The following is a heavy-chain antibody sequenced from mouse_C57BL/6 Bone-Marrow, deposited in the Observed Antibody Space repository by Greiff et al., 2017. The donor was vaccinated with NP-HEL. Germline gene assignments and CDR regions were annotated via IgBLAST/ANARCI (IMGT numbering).Heavy chain of an antibody. V-gene: IGHV1-7*01. CDR2: INPSSGYT. CDR1: GYTFTSYW. Sequence: QVQLKQPGAELAKPGASVKLSCKASGYTFTSYWMHWVKQRPGQGLEWIGYINPSSGYTKYNQKFKDKATLTADKSSSTAYMQLSSLTYEDSAVCYCARYWALDYWGQGTTLTVSS. D-gene: IGHD4-1*01. CDR3: ARYWALDY. J-gene: IGHJ2*01.